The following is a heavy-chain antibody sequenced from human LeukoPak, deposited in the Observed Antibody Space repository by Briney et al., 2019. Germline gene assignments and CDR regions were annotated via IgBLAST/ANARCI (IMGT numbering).Heavy chain of an antibody. CDR1: GDSISSYY. V-gene: IGHV4-59*12. CDR2: IYYSGST. D-gene: IGHD1-20*01. CDR3: VRGNWHFDY. Sequence: SETLSLTCTVSGDSISSYYWSWIRQPPGKGLEWIGYIYYSGSTNYNPSLKSRVTISVDTSKNQFSLKLNSVTPEDTAVYYCVRGNWHFDYWGQGTLVTVSP. J-gene: IGHJ4*02.